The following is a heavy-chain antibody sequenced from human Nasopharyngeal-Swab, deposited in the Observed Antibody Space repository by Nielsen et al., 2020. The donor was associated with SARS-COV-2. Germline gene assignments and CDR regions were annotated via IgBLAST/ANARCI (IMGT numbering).Heavy chain of an antibody. J-gene: IGHJ6*02. CDR3: ARGCVLTGPSCYYYGMDV. CDR2: ISSSSSYI. CDR1: GFTFSTYS. Sequence: LSLTCAASGFTFSTYSMNWVHQAPGKGLEWVSSISSSSSYIYYADSLKGRFTISRDNAKNSLYLQMNSLRAEDTAVYYCARGCVLTGPSCYYYGMDVWGQGTTVTVSS. D-gene: IGHD3-9*01. V-gene: IGHV3-21*01.